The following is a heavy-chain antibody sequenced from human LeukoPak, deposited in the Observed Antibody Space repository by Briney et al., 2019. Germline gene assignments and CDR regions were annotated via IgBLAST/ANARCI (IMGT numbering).Heavy chain of an antibody. V-gene: IGHV3-23*01. Sequence: PGGSLRLSCAASGFTFATEAMSWVRQAPGKRLEWVSTIDVSGGNTHYSHPVEGRVTISRDNSKNTLYLQMNSLRAEDTAVHYCAKGALDSSGYRFDYWGQGTLVTVSS. J-gene: IGHJ4*02. CDR3: AKGALDSSGYRFDY. D-gene: IGHD3-22*01. CDR2: IDVSGGNT. CDR1: GFTFATEA.